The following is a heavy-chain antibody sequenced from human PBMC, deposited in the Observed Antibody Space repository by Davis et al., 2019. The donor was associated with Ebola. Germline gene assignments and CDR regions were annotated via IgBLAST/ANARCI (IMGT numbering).Heavy chain of an antibody. CDR3: ARGVEALLWFGAFDY. CDR1: GDSGSTNSAA. V-gene: IGHV6-1*01. Sequence: HSQTLSLTCAISGDSGSTNSAAWNWIRQSPSRGLEWLGRTYYSSKWYHDYATSVKSRITINLDTSKNQFSLQLNSVTPEDTAVYYCARGVEALLWFGAFDYWGQGTLVTVSS. CDR2: TYYSSKWYH. D-gene: IGHD3-10*01. J-gene: IGHJ4*02.